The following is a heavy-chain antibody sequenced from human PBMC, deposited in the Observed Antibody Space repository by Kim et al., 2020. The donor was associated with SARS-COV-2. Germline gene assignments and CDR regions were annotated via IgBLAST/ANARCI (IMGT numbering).Heavy chain of an antibody. D-gene: IGHD3-22*01. CDR3: AKDSYQFDSSGYSPYHFDH. V-gene: IGHV3-23*01. J-gene: IGHJ4*02. Sequence: KGRFTISRSNSKNTVHLQMSSLRAEDTAFYYCAKDSYQFDSSGYSPYHFDHWGQGTLVTVSS.